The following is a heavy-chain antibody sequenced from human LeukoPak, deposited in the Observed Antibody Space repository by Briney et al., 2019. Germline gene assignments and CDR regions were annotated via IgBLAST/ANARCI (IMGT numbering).Heavy chain of an antibody. J-gene: IGHJ3*02. CDR3: ARPHSSGWYGVYDI. CDR2: FAYSGTT. Sequence: KPSETLSLTCTVSDGSITSHYWRWIRQPPGKGLEWIGHFAYSGTTSYNASLKSRVTISVDTSKNQFSLRLTSVTAADTAVYYCARPHSSGWYGVYDIWGQGTTVTVSS. D-gene: IGHD6-19*01. CDR1: DGSITSHY. V-gene: IGHV4-59*08.